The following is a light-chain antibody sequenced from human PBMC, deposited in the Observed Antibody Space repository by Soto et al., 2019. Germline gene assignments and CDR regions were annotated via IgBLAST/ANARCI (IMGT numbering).Light chain of an antibody. J-gene: IGKJ2*01. CDR3: QQYGRSPPFT. V-gene: IGKV3-20*01. Sequence: EIVLTQSPGTLSLSPGERATLSCRASQSVSSAYLAWYQHKPGQAPRLLIYGASNRATGIPDRFSGSGSGTDFTLTISRLVPEDFAVYFCQQYGRSPPFTFGQGTKVEIK. CDR2: GAS. CDR1: QSVSSAY.